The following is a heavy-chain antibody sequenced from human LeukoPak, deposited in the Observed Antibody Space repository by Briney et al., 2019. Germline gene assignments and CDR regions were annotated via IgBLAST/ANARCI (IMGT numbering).Heavy chain of an antibody. Sequence: GASVKVSCKASGYTFASYGISWVRQAPGQGLEWMGWISAYNGNTNYAQKLQGRVTMTTDTSTSTAYMELRSLRSDDTAVYYCARGIYCSSTSCYTGGDYWGQGTLVTVSS. CDR2: ISAYNGNT. CDR1: GYTFASYG. CDR3: ARGIYCSSTSCYTGGDY. D-gene: IGHD2-2*02. J-gene: IGHJ4*02. V-gene: IGHV1-18*01.